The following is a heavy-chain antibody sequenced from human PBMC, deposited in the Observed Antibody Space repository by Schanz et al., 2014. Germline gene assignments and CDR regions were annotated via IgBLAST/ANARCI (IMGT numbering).Heavy chain of an antibody. Sequence: QVQLVQSGAEVKKPGASVKVSCKASGYTFTSYGISWVRQAPGQGLEWVGWISVYTGNTKYGQKVQGRVTMTADTSTNTAYMELRSLRSDDTAVYYCAKAEYDSLTDSYSRLDPWGQGTPVTVSS. CDR2: ISVYTGNT. V-gene: IGHV1-18*01. CDR3: AKAEYDSLTDSYSRLDP. D-gene: IGHD3-9*01. CDR1: GYTFTSYG. J-gene: IGHJ5*02.